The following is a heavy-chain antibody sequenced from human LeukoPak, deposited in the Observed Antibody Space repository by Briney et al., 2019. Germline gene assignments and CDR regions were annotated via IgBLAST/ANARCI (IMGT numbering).Heavy chain of an antibody. CDR3: ARGVGTSWFDP. J-gene: IGHJ5*02. CDR2: INPKSGGA. V-gene: IGHV1-2*02. Sequence: ASVTVSCKAYGYTFSDYYMHWVRQAPGQGLEWMGWINPKSGGANFAEKFQGRVTMTRDTSIRTVYMELSRVTYDGTAVYYCARGVGTSWFDPWGQGTLVTVSS. CDR1: GYTFSDYY. D-gene: IGHD2-2*01.